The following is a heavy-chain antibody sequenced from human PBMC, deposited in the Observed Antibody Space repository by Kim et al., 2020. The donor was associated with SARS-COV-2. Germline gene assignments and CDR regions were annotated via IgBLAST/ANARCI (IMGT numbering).Heavy chain of an antibody. CDR1: GYTFTSYG. V-gene: IGHV1-18*04. CDR3: ARTGSPGSLWPDQYSSGWYARYFDY. CDR2: ISAYNGNT. D-gene: IGHD6-19*01. J-gene: IGHJ4*02. Sequence: ASVKVSCKASGYTFTSYGISWVRQAPGQGLEWMGWISAYNGNTNYAQKLQGRVTMTTDTSTSTAYMELRSLRSDDTAVYYCARTGSPGSLWPDQYSSGWYARYFDYWGQGTLVTVSS.